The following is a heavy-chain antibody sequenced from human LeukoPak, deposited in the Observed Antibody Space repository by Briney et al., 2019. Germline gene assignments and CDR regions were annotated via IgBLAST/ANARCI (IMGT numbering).Heavy chain of an antibody. CDR1: GGSFSGYY. V-gene: IGHV4-34*10. D-gene: IGHD3-22*01. J-gene: IGHJ4*02. CDR3: ARFSEYSHSSVHYLDY. Sequence: PSETLSLTCAVYGGSFSGYYWSWIRQPPGKGLEWIGEINHSGSTNYNPSLKSRVTMSVDTSRNQFFLRLSPVTAADTAVYYCARFSEYSHSSVHYLDYWGQGTLVSVSS. CDR2: INHSGST.